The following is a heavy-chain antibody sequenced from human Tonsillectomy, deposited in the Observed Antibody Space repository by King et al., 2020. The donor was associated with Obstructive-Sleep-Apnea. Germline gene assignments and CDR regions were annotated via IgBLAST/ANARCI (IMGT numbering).Heavy chain of an antibody. Sequence: QLQESGPGLVKPSQTLSLTCTVSGGSISSGGYYWSWIRHHPGKGLEWIGYIFYSGRTYYNPSLRSRITRSVVTSKNQFSLNLYSVSASDTAVYYCARDYCGSTSCYWWFDSWGQGTLVTVSS. J-gene: IGHJ5*01. D-gene: IGHD2-2*01. CDR2: IFYSGRT. CDR1: GGSISSGGYY. CDR3: ARDYCGSTSCYWWFDS. V-gene: IGHV4-31*03.